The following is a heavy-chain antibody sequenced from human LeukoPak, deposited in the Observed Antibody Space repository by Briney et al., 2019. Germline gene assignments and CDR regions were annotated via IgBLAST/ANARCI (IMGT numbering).Heavy chain of an antibody. D-gene: IGHD6-13*01. CDR1: GYTFTSYY. J-gene: IGHJ5*02. CDR2: ISYDGSNK. CDR3: ARAGYSSSWYSYWFDP. Sequence: SCKASGYTFTSYYMHWVRQAPGKGLEWVAVISYDGSNKYYADSVKGRFTISRDNSKNTLYLQMNSLRAEDTAVYYCARAGYSSSWYSYWFDPWGQGTLVTVSS. V-gene: IGHV3-30*04.